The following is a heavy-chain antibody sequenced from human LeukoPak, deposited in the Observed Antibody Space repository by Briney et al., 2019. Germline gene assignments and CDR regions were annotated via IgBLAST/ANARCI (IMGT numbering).Heavy chain of an antibody. J-gene: IGHJ3*02. D-gene: IGHD2-21*02. Sequence: GGALRPSFSVPGFPLRSLATEWGRPAPGKGMGYFSDSNGGSTYYADSVKGRFTISRDNSKNTLYLQMSSLRAEDTAVYYCVKDLPGADWYFAFDIGGQGTMVTVSA. CDR2: SNGGST. CDR3: VKDLPGADWYFAFDI. CDR1: GFPLRSLA. V-gene: IGHV3-64D*06.